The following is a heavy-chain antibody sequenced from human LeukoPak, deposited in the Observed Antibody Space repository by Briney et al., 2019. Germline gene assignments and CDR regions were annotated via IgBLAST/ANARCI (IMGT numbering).Heavy chain of an antibody. J-gene: IGHJ4*02. D-gene: IGHD6-19*01. V-gene: IGHV4-34*01. CDR1: GGSFSGYY. Sequence: ASETLSLTCAVYGGSFSGYYWSWIRQPPGKGLEWTGEINHSGSTNYNPSLKSRVTISVDTSKNQFSLKLSSVTAADTAVYYCARAKRTLVHGSGWYNYWGQGTLVTVSS. CDR2: INHSGST. CDR3: ARAKRTLVHGSGWYNY.